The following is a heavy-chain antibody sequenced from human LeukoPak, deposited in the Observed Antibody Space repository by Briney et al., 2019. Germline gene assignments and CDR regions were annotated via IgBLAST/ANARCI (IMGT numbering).Heavy chain of an antibody. Sequence: GESLKISFKGSGYSFTSYWIGWVRQMPGKGLEWMGIIYPGDSDTRYSPSFQGQVTISADKSISTAYLQWSSLKASDTAMYYCARRITTTYYYGSGSLYYFDYWGQGTLVTVSS. CDR2: IYPGDSDT. V-gene: IGHV5-51*01. D-gene: IGHD3-10*01. J-gene: IGHJ4*02. CDR3: ARRITTTYYYGSGSLYYFDY. CDR1: GYSFTSYW.